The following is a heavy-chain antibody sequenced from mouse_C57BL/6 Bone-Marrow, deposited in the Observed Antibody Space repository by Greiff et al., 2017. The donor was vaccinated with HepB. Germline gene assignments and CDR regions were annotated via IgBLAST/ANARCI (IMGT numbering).Heavy chain of an antibody. V-gene: IGHV5-17*01. Sequence: EVMLMESGGGLVKPGGSLKLSCAASGFTFSDYGMHWVRQAPEKVLEWVAYISSGSSTIYYADTVKGRFTIARDNAKNTLFLQMTSLRSEDTAMYYCAREGYFDYWGQGTTLTVSS. CDR1: GFTFSDYG. J-gene: IGHJ2*01. CDR2: ISSGSSTI. CDR3: AREGYFDY.